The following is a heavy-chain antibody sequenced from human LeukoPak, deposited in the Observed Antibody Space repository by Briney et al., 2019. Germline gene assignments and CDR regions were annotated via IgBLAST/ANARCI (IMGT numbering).Heavy chain of an antibody. CDR2: IYYSGST. V-gene: IGHV4-59*08. CDR1: GGSISSYY. J-gene: IGHJ4*02. D-gene: IGHD6-19*01. CDR3: PRGSGWYPHAPEV. Sequence: PSETLSLTCTVSGGSISSYYWSWIRQPPGKGLEWIGYIYYSGSTNYNPSLKSRVTISVDTSKSQFSLKLSSVTAADTAVYYCPRGSGWYPHAPEVWGQGTLVTVSS.